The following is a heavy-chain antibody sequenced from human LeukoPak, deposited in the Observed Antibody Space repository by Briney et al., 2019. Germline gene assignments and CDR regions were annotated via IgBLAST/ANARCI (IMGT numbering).Heavy chain of an antibody. CDR1: GGSISSYY. CDR3: AGRCSGYDYGDAFDI. Sequence: SETLSLTCTVSGGSISSYYWSWIRQPPGKGLEWIGYIYYSGSTNYNPSLKSRVTISVDTSKNQFSLKLSSVTAADTAVYYCAGRCSGYDYGDAFDIWGQGTMVTVSS. CDR2: IYYSGST. D-gene: IGHD5-12*01. J-gene: IGHJ3*02. V-gene: IGHV4-59*01.